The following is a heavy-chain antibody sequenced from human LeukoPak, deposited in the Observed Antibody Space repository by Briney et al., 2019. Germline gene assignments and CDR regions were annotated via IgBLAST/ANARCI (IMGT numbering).Heavy chain of an antibody. CDR2: IREDGNKE. D-gene: IGHD1-7*01. V-gene: IGHV3-7*01. Sequence: GGSLRLSCLASDFIFTKYWMTWVRQAPGKGLEWVANIREDGNKENYIDSVRGRFSISRDNAKNSLYLQMNSLRAEDTAVYYCSKNRVVFNWNYAYYFDDWGQGTLVTVSS. J-gene: IGHJ4*02. CDR3: SKNRVVFNWNYAYYFDD. CDR1: DFIFTKYW.